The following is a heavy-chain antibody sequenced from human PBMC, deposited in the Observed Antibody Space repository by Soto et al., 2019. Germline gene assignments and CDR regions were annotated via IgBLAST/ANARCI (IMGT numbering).Heavy chain of an antibody. Sequence: QVQLQESGPRLVRPSETLSLTCAVSGDSISSYYWSWIRQPPGKGLEWIGYIFDTGSINYNPSLTSRVTISVDTSKNHLSLQLTSVIAADTAVYYCARQQGYYPNYYFDSWGQGTLVTVS. J-gene: IGHJ4*02. V-gene: IGHV4-59*08. CDR2: IFDTGSI. CDR3: ARQQGYYPNYYFDS. D-gene: IGHD3-22*01. CDR1: GDSISSYY.